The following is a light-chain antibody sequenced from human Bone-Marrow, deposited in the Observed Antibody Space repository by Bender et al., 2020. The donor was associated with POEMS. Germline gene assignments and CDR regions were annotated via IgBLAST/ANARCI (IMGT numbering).Light chain of an antibody. J-gene: IGLJ2*01. CDR2: EVN. CDR1: SGDVGSYNY. V-gene: IGLV2-14*02. CDR3: QSADSSGRYPVV. Sequence: QSALTQPASVSGSPGQSITISCTGTSGDVGSYNYVSWYRQHPGQAPKLIIYEVNQRPSGVPERFSGSSSGTTVTLTISGVQAEDEADYYCQSADSSGRYPVVFGGGTKLTVL.